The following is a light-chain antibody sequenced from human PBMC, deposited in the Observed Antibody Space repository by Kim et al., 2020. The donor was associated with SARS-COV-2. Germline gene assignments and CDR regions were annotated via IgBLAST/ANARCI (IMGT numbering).Light chain of an antibody. CDR2: AAS. J-gene: IGKJ2*01. V-gene: IGKV1-39*01. Sequence: DIQMTQSPSSLSASVGDRVTITCRVSQDVNIYLSWYQQKPGKVPKLLIYAASSLLSGVPSRFSGSGSGTDFTLTISSLQAEDFATYYCQQTYSTPYTFGQGTKLEI. CDR3: QQTYSTPYT. CDR1: QDVNIY.